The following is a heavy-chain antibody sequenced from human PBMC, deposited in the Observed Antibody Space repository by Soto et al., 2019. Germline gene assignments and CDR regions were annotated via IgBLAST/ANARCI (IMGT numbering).Heavy chain of an antibody. CDR2: IWYDGSKK. Sequence: QVQLVESGGGVVQPGRSLRLSCAASGFTFSSYGMHWVRQAPGKGLEWVAVIWYDGSKKYYAASVKGRFTISRDKFKNTLYLHMDSLRGDATAVYYCAREERDADYFRRHYYYYMDVWSKGTTVTFSS. V-gene: IGHV3-33*01. CDR1: GFTFSSYG. D-gene: IGHD4-17*01. CDR3: AREERDADYFRRHYYYYMDV. J-gene: IGHJ6*03.